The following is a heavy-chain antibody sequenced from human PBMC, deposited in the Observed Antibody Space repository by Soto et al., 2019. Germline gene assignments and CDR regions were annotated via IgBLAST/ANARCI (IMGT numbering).Heavy chain of an antibody. V-gene: IGHV3-21*06. Sequence: GGSLRLSCAASGFTFRIYSMNWVRHAPGKGLEWVSSISSSSSYIYYADSVNGRFTISTDNAKNSLYLEMNNLRGEDTAVYYCARGARDTSMIPHDIWGQRTTVPV. D-gene: IGHD5-18*01. CDR1: GFTFRIYS. CDR2: ISSSSSYI. CDR3: ARGARDTSMIPHDI. J-gene: IGHJ3*02.